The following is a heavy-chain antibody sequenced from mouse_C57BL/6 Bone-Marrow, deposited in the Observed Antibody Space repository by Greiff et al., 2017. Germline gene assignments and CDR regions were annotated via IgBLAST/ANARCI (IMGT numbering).Heavy chain of an antibody. CDR2: IDPETGGT. CDR1: GYTFTDYE. Sequence: VQGVESGAELVRPGASVTLSCKASGYTFTDYEMHWVKQTPVHGLEWIGAIDPETGGTAYNQKFKGKAILTADKSSSTAYMELRSLTSEDSAVYYCTRGITTVDAGGYWGQGTTLTVSS. D-gene: IGHD1-1*01. J-gene: IGHJ2*01. CDR3: TRGITTVDAGGY. V-gene: IGHV1-15*01.